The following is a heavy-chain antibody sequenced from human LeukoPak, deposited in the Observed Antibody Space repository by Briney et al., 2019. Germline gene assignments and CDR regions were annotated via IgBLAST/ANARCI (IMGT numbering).Heavy chain of an antibody. CDR1: GGTFSSYG. Sequence: EASVKVSCKASGGTFSSYGISWVRQAPGQGLEWMGWISAYNGNTNYAQKLQGRVTMTTDTSTSTAYMELRSLRSDDTAVYYCARAKVLRFFVVVVAPRGDYYYGMDVWGQGTTVTVSS. J-gene: IGHJ6*02. CDR3: ARAKVLRFFVVVVAPRGDYYYGMDV. V-gene: IGHV1-18*01. CDR2: ISAYNGNT. D-gene: IGHD2-15*01.